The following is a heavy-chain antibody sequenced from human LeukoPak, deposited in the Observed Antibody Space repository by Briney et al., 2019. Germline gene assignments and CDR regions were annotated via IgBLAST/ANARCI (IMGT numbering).Heavy chain of an antibody. V-gene: IGHV3-30*18. D-gene: IGHD3-22*01. CDR3: AKGGHYDSSGYFGPSGY. Sequence: GRSLRLSCAASGLTFSNFGMHWARQAPGKGLEWVAVISYDGSDQYYIDSVKGRFTISRDNSKNTLYLQMNSLRAEDTAVYYCAKGGHYDSSGYFGPSGYWGQGTLVTVSS. CDR2: ISYDGSDQ. CDR1: GLTFSNFG. J-gene: IGHJ4*02.